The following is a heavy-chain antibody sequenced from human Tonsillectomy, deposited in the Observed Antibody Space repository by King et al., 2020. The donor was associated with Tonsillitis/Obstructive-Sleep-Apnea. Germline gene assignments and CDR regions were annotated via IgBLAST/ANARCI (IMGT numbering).Heavy chain of an antibody. CDR3: AGQNLWGYYFDY. D-gene: IGHD7-27*01. J-gene: IGHJ4*02. V-gene: IGHV4-34*01. CDR1: GGSFSGYN. Sequence: VQLQQWGAGLLKPSETLSLTCAVYGGSFSGYNWTWIRQPPGKGLEWIGEINHSGSTTYDPSLKSRVTISLDPSKNQFSLKLSSVTAADTAVYYCAGQNLWGYYFDYWGQGTPVTVSS. CDR2: INHSGST.